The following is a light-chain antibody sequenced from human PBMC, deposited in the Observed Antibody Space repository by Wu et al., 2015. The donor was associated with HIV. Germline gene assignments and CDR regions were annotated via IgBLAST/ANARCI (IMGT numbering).Light chain of an antibody. V-gene: IGKV1-5*03. CDR3: QQYNSYWWT. Sequence: DIQMTQSPSTLSASVGDRVTITCRASQRINTWLAWFQQKPGKAPKLLIQKASTLESGVPPRFSGSGSGTEFTLTISSLQPEDFATYYCQQYNSYWWTFGQGTKVEI. J-gene: IGKJ1*01. CDR2: KAS. CDR1: QRINTW.